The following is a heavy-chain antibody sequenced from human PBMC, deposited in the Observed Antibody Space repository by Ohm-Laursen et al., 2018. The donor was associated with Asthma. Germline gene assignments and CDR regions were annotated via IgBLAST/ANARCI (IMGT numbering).Heavy chain of an antibody. CDR2: ISWDSGGI. J-gene: IGHJ6*02. Sequence: SLRLSCTASGFTFEDYAMHWVRQAPGKGLEWVSGISWDSGGIGYADSVKGRFTISRDNAKNSLYLQMDSLGPEDTALYYCAKDVKAYYGSGSYYAYHGMDVWGLGATVTVSS. CDR1: GFTFEDYA. V-gene: IGHV3-9*01. D-gene: IGHD3-10*01. CDR3: AKDVKAYYGSGSYYAYHGMDV.